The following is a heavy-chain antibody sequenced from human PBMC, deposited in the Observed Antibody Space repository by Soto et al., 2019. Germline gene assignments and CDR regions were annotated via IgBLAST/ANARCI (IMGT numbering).Heavy chain of an antibody. CDR2: INHSGST. D-gene: IGHD3-3*01. V-gene: IGHV4-34*01. J-gene: IGHJ4*02. Sequence: PSETLSLTCAVYGGSFSGYYWSWIRQPPGKGLEWIGEINHSGSTNYNPSLKSRVTISVDTSKNQFSLKLSSVTAADTAVYYCARHSYDFWSGYYYFDYWGQGTLVTVSS. CDR1: GGSFSGYY. CDR3: ARHSYDFWSGYYYFDY.